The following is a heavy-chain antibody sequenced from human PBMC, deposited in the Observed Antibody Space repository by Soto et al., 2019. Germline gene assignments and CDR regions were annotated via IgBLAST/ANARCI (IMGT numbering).Heavy chain of an antibody. D-gene: IGHD7-27*01. Sequence: PSETLSLTCAVYGGSFSGYYWSWIRQPPGKGLEWIGEINHSGSTNYNPSLKSRVTISVDTSKNQFSLKLSSVPAADTAVYYCARGVALGIPRRLLDYSGQGTLVTVSS. V-gene: IGHV4-34*01. CDR1: GGSFSGYY. CDR3: ARGVALGIPRRLLDY. CDR2: INHSGST. J-gene: IGHJ4*02.